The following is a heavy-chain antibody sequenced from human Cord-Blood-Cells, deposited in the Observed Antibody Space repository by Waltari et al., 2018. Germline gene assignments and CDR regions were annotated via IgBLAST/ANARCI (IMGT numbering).Heavy chain of an antibody. J-gene: IGHJ4*02. Sequence: QVQLQESGPGLVKPSQTLSLPCTVSGGSISSGGSYCSWIRQHPGKGLEWIGYIYYSGSTYYNPSLKSRVTISVDTSKNQFSLKLSSVTAADTAVYYCARAKFEGAQWYFPFDYWGQGTLVTVSS. D-gene: IGHD2-15*01. V-gene: IGHV4-31*03. CDR2: IYYSGST. CDR3: ARAKFEGAQWYFPFDY. CDR1: GGSISSGGSY.